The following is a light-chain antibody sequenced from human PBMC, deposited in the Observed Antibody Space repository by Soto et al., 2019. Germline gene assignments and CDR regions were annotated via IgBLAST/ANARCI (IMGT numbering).Light chain of an antibody. CDR3: QHANSFPLT. J-gene: IGKJ5*01. CDR2: GAS. CDR1: QGVSKW. Sequence: DIQLTQSPSSLSASVGDRVTITCRASQGVSKWLAWYQQKPGKAPILLIHGASNLQTGVPSRFSGSGSGTDFALTITSLQPEDIATYFCQHANSFPLTFGQGTRLDIK. V-gene: IGKV1-12*01.